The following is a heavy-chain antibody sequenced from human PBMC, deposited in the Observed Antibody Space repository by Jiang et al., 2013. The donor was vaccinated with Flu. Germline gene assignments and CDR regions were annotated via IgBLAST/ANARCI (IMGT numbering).Heavy chain of an antibody. Sequence: GAEVKKPGASVKVSCKASGYIFTSYGISWVRQAPGQGLEWMGWINAYNGNTNYAQKFHGRVTMTTDTSTSTAYMELRSLRFDDTAVYYCARPGEPGSMVRGVIPTWGNWFDPWGQGTLVTVSS. J-gene: IGHJ5*02. V-gene: IGHV1-18*04. CDR2: INAYNGNT. CDR1: GYIFTSYG. CDR3: ARPGEPGSMVRGVIPTWGNWFDP. D-gene: IGHD3-10*01.